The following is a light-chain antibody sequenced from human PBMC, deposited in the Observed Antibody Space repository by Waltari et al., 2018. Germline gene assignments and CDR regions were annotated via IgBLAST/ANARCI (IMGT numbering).Light chain of an antibody. V-gene: IGLV3-21*02. CDR1: NIESKS. CDR2: DDI. J-gene: IGLJ3*02. Sequence: SYVLTQPPSVSVAPGETARITCGGNNIESKSVHWYQQKPGQAPVLVVYDDIDRPSGIPGRFSGSNSGNTATLTISRVEAGDEADYYCQVWDSSSNHWVFGGGTKLTVL. CDR3: QVWDSSSNHWV.